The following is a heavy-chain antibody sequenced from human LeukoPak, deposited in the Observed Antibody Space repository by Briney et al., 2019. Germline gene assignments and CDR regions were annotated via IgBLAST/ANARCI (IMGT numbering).Heavy chain of an antibody. CDR1: GGSINSHY. CDR3: ARSPCSTTSCYLPFDY. Sequence: SETLSLTCTVSGGSINSHYWSWIRQPPGKGLEWIACIYYSGSTNYNPSLKSRVTISVDASKSQFSLKLTSVTAADTAVYYCARSPCSTTSCYLPFDYWGQGALVTVSS. J-gene: IGHJ4*02. V-gene: IGHV4-59*11. D-gene: IGHD2-2*01. CDR2: IYYSGST.